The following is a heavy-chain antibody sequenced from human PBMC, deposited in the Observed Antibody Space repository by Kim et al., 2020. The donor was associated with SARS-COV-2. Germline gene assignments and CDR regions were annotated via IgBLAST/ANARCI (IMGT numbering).Heavy chain of an antibody. CDR1: GFTFSNAW. J-gene: IGHJ4*02. V-gene: IGHV3-15*01. CDR3: NTEAKLLLWFGETRFSDY. CDR2: IKSKTDGGTT. D-gene: IGHD3-10*01. Sequence: GGSLRLSCAASGFTFSNAWMSWVRQAPGKGLEWVGRIKSKTDGGTTDYAAPVKGRFTISRDDSKNTLYLQINSLKTEDTAVYYCNTEAKLLLWFGETRFSDYWGQWSLVTVSS.